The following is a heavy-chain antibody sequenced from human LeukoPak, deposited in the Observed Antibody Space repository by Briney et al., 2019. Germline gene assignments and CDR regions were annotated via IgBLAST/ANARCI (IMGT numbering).Heavy chain of an antibody. Sequence: SETLSLTCAVYGGSFSGYYWSWIRQPPGKGREWIGEINHSGSTKYNPYLMSRVSIAVDTSKNQFSLKLSSVTAADPAVYYCARRRSSSWYGGRWFDPWGQGTLVTVSS. CDR2: INHSGST. D-gene: IGHD6-13*01. V-gene: IGHV4-34*01. CDR1: GGSFSGYY. CDR3: ARRRSSSWYGGRWFDP. J-gene: IGHJ5*02.